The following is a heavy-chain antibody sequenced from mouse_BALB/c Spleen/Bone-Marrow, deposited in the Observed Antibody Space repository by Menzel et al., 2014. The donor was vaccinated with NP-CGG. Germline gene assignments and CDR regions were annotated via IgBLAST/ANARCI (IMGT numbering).Heavy chain of an antibody. D-gene: IGHD2-12*01. Sequence: VQLQQSGAELVKPGASVKLSCKASGDTFSSDYMYWVKQRPGQGLEWIGEINPSNGGTNFNEKFKSKATLTVDKSSSTAYMQLSSLTSEDSAVYYCTRSRRAMDYWGQGTSVTVSS. J-gene: IGHJ4*01. V-gene: IGHV1S81*02. CDR2: INPSNGGT. CDR1: GDTFSSDY. CDR3: TRSRRAMDY.